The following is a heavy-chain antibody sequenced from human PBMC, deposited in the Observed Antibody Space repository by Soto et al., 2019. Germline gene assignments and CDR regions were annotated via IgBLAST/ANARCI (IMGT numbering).Heavy chain of an antibody. CDR2: ISGSTSDT. V-gene: IGHV3-23*01. D-gene: IGHD3-22*01. Sequence: GGSLRLSCAASGFTFSSYDMSWVRQAPGKGMEWVSTISGSTSDTYYADSVKGRFTISRDISKNTLFLQMNTLRADDTAVYYCAKIRLSGYYFYDYWGQGTLVTVSS. J-gene: IGHJ4*02. CDR1: GFTFSSYD. CDR3: AKIRLSGYYFYDY.